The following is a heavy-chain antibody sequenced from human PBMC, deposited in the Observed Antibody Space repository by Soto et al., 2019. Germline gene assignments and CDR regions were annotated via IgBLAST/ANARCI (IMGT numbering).Heavy chain of an antibody. Sequence: QVQLVQSGAEVKKPGSSAKVSCKASGGTFSSYAISWVRQAPGQGLEWMGGIIPISGTANYAQKFQGRVTITADESTSTAYMELSSLRSEDTAVYYCARSQGSSTSLEIYYYYYYGMDVWGQGNTVTVSS. CDR3: ARSQGSSTSLEIYYYYYYGMDV. CDR2: IIPISGTA. D-gene: IGHD2-2*01. J-gene: IGHJ6*02. V-gene: IGHV1-69*01. CDR1: GGTFSSYA.